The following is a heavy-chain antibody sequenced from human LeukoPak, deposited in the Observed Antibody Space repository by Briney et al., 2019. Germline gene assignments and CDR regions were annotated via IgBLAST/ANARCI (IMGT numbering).Heavy chain of an antibody. CDR3: ASLPVPGDIRDF. CDR2: IRYDGSNK. J-gene: IGHJ4*02. V-gene: IGHV3-30*02. D-gene: IGHD2-2*02. CDR1: GFTFSTYG. Sequence: GGSLRLSCVASGFTFSTYGMHWVRQSPGKGLDWVAFIRYDGSNKYYTDSVKGRFTISRDNSKNTLYLQMNSLRVEDTATYYCASLPVPGDIRDFWGQGTLVTVSS.